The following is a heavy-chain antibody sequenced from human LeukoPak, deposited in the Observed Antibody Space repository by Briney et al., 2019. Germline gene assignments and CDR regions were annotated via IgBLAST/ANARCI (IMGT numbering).Heavy chain of an antibody. CDR1: GGSISSGSYY. D-gene: IGHD1-1*01. CDR3: ARQTGTGVDY. Sequence: SETVSLTCTVSGGSISSGSYYWSWIRQPAGKGLEWIGRIYTSGSTNYNPSLKSRVTISVDTSKNQFSLKLSSVTAADTAVYYCARQTGTGVDYWGQGTLVTVSS. J-gene: IGHJ4*02. CDR2: IYTSGST. V-gene: IGHV4-61*02.